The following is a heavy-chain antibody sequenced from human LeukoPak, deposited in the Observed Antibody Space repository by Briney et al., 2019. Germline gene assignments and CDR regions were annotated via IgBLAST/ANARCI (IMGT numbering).Heavy chain of an antibody. V-gene: IGHV3-53*01. D-gene: IGHD3-10*01. CDR3: ASTYYYGSGTSH. CDR2: IYSGGST. J-gene: IGHJ4*02. Sequence: PGGSLRLSCAASGFTVSSNHMSWVRQAPGKGLEWVSVIYSGGSTYYADSVKGRFAISRDNSKNTLYLQMNSLRGEDTAVYYRASTYYYGSGTSHWGQGTLVTVSS. CDR1: GFTVSSNH.